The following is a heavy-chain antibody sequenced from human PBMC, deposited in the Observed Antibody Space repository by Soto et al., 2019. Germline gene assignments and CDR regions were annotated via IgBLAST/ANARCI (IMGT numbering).Heavy chain of an antibody. CDR2: IYHGGAT. V-gene: IGHV4-61*01. CDR1: RESLRSGSDY. J-gene: IGHJ4*02. D-gene: IGHD3-22*01. Sequence: VSRESLRSGSDYWSWIRQPPGKGLEWIGYIYHGGATTYNASLKSRVTISVDTSKNQFFLKVNSVTAADTAVYFCARDSSGRHDYWGQGTSVSVSS. CDR3: ARDSSGRHDY.